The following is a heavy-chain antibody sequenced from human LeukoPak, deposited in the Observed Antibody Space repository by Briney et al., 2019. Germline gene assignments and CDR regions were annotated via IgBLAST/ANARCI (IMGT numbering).Heavy chain of an antibody. CDR2: IYYSGST. J-gene: IGHJ4*02. V-gene: IGHV4-39*01. D-gene: IGHD1-26*01. CDR1: GGSISSYY. Sequence: SETLSLTCTVSGGSISSYYWGWIRQPPGKGLEWIGTIYYSGSTYYNPSLKSRVIISVDTSKNQFSLKLSSVTAADTAVYYCARREVAFFDYWGQGTLVTVSS. CDR3: ARREVAFFDY.